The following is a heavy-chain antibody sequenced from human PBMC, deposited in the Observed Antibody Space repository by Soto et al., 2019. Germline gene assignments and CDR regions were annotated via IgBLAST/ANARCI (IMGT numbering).Heavy chain of an antibody. CDR1: GGTFSTSA. J-gene: IGHJ6*02. CDR3: ASGEVRGGGDV. V-gene: IGHV1-69*06. Sequence: QVRLVQSGAEVKKPGSSVKASCKTSGGTFSTSAISWVRQAPGQGLEWMGGIIPIFGTANYAQKFQGRVSITADKSTSTAYMELSSLTSEDTAVDYCASGEVRGGGDVWGQGPTVTVSS. D-gene: IGHD3-10*01. CDR2: IIPIFGTA.